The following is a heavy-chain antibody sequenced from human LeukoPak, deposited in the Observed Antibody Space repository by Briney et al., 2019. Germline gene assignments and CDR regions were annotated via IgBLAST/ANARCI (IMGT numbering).Heavy chain of an antibody. CDR2: IYFSGST. Sequence: PSETLSLTCTVSGGSVSSGSYYWSWIRQPPGKGLEWIGYIYFSGSTNYNPSLKSRVTISVDTSKNQFSLQLHSVTAADTAVYYCARGYCSSASCSHDAFDIWGQGTMVTVSS. D-gene: IGHD2-2*01. V-gene: IGHV4-61*01. CDR1: GGSVSSGSYY. CDR3: ARGYCSSASCSHDAFDI. J-gene: IGHJ3*02.